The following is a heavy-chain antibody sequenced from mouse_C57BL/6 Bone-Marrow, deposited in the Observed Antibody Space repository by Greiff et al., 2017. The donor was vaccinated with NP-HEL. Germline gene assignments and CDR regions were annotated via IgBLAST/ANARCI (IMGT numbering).Heavy chain of an antibody. V-gene: IGHV1-81*01. D-gene: IGHD2-2*01. J-gene: IGHJ3*01. CDR3: ARGSTMVTIGSAWFAY. CDR1: GYTFTSYG. CDR2: IYPRSGNT. Sequence: QVQLKESGAELARPGASVKLSCKASGYTFTSYGISWVKQRPGQGLEWIGEIYPRSGNTYYNEKFKGKATLTADKSSSTAYMELRSLTSEDSAVYFCARGSTMVTIGSAWFAYWGQGTLVTVSA.